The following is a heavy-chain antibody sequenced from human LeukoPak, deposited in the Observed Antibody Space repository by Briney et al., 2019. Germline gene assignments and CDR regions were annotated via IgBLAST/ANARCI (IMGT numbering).Heavy chain of an antibody. CDR1: GYTFNSYW. J-gene: IGHJ4*03. Sequence: GESLKISCKSFGYTFNSYWIGWVRQMPGKGLEWMGIIFPGDSDARYSPSFQGQVTISADKSVSTAYLQWSSLKASDTAMYYCARRAYSYDYLDSRGQGTPVTVSS. CDR2: IFPGDSDA. CDR3: ARRAYSYDYLDS. V-gene: IGHV5-51*01. D-gene: IGHD5-18*01.